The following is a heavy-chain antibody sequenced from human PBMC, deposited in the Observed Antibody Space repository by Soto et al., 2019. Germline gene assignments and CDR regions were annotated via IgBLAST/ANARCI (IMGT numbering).Heavy chain of an antibody. D-gene: IGHD3-22*01. Sequence: GGSLRLSCAASGFTFSSYAMSWVRQAPGKGLERVSAISGSGGSTYYADSVKGRFTISRDNSKNTLYLQMNSLRAEDTAVYYCAKDRIGDSSGYYAVYYYGMDVWGQGTTVTVSS. CDR2: ISGSGGST. CDR3: AKDRIGDSSGYYAVYYYGMDV. CDR1: GFTFSSYA. J-gene: IGHJ6*02. V-gene: IGHV3-23*01.